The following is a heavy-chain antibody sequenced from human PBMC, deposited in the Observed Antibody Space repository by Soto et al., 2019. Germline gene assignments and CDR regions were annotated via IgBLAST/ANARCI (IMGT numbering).Heavy chain of an antibody. J-gene: IGHJ6*02. CDR2: IIPIFGTA. CDR3: SVTTRPAPYYYYYYGMDV. D-gene: IGHD4-17*01. V-gene: IGHV1-69*12. CDR1: GGTFSSYA. Sequence: QVQLVQSGAEVKKPGSSVKVSCKASGGTFSSYAISWVRQAPGQGLEWMGGIIPIFGTANYAQKFQGRVTITADESTSIAYMELSSLRSEDTAVYYCSVTTRPAPYYYYYYGMDVWGQGTTVTVSS.